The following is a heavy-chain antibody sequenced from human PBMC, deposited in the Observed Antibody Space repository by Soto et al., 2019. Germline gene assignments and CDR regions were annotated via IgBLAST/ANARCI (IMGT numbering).Heavy chain of an antibody. J-gene: IGHJ4*02. CDR2: IIPIFGTA. Sequence: ASVKVSCKASGGTFSSYAISWVRQAPGQGLEWMGGIIPIFGTANYAQKFQGRVTITADESTSTAYMELSSLRSEDTAVYYCARDRSFWSGYYSAYWGQGTLVTVSS. CDR1: GGTFSSYA. V-gene: IGHV1-69*13. D-gene: IGHD3-3*01. CDR3: ARDRSFWSGYYSAY.